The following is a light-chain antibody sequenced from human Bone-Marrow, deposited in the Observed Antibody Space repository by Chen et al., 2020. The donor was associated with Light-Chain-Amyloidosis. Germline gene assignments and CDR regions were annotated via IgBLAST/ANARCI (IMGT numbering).Light chain of an antibody. CDR1: QDISNY. J-gene: IGKJ2*01. Sequence: DIQMTQSPSSLSASVGDRVTITCQASQDISNYLNWYQQKPGKAPKLLIHYASNLETGVPSRFSGGGSGTDFTLTISSRQPEDFATYYCQKYDDLPPYTFGPGTKLEMK. CDR3: QKYDDLPPYT. V-gene: IGKV1-33*01. CDR2: YAS.